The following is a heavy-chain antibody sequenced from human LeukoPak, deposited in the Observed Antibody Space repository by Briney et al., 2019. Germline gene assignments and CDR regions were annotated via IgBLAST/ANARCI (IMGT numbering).Heavy chain of an antibody. Sequence: PGGSLRLSCAASGFTFSSYWMHWVRQAPGKGLVWVSRINSDGSSTSYADSVKGRFTISRDNAKNTLYLQMNSLRAEDTAVYYCARDHYYDSSGSHIAPDYWGQGTLVTVSS. J-gene: IGHJ4*02. CDR1: GFTFSSYW. D-gene: IGHD3-22*01. CDR3: ARDHYYDSSGSHIAPDY. CDR2: INSDGSST. V-gene: IGHV3-74*01.